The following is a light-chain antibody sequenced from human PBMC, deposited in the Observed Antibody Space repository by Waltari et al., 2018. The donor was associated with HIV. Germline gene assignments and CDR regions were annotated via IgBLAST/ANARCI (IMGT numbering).Light chain of an antibody. CDR1: QSVSSNY. CDR2: GAS. CDR3: QQYGSSPHT. J-gene: IGKJ3*01. Sequence: EVVLMQSPGTLSLSPGERASLSCRASQSVSSNYLAWYQQKPGQAPRLLIYGASSRATGIPDRFSGSGSGTDFSLTISRLEPEDFAVYYCQQYGSSPHTFGPGTKVDIK. V-gene: IGKV3-20*01.